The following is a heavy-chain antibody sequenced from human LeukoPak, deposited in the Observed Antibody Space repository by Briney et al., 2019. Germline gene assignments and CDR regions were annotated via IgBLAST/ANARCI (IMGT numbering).Heavy chain of an antibody. CDR1: GFTFSSYS. J-gene: IGHJ3*02. V-gene: IGHV3-21*01. CDR3: ARERGYNWNREAFDI. CDR2: ISSSSSYI. Sequence: PGGSLRLSCAASGFTFSSYSMNWVGQAPGKGLEWVSSISSSSSYIYYADSVKGRFTISRDNAKNSLYLQMNSLRAEDTAVYYCARERGYNWNREAFDIWGQGTMVTVSS. D-gene: IGHD1-20*01.